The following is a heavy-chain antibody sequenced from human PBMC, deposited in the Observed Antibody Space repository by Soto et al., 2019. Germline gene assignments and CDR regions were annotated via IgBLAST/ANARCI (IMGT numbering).Heavy chain of an antibody. J-gene: IGHJ4*02. CDR3: ARGGGVTTTGDDY. CDR2: IYHSGST. V-gene: IGHV4-30-2*01. Sequence: QLQLQESGSGLVKPSQTLSLTCAVSGGSINTATHSWSWIRQPPGKGLEWIGYIYHSGSTYYNPSVKSRVTIPIDKSNNQFPRRLSSVTAADTAVYYCARGGGVTTTGDDYWGQGILVTVSS. CDR1: GGSINTATHS. D-gene: IGHD4-4*01.